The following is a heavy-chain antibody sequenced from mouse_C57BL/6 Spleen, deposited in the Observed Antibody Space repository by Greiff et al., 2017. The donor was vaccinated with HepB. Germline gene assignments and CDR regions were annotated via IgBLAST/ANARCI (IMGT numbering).Heavy chain of an antibody. CDR3: ARGDFPDV. V-gene: IGHV5-4*03. Sequence: DVKLVESGGGLVKPGGSLKLSCAASGFTFSSYAMSWVRQTPEKRLEWVATISDGGSYTYYPDNVKGRFTISRDNAKNNLYLQMSHLKSEDTAMYYCARGDFPDVWGTGTTVTVSS. CDR1: GFTFSSYA. J-gene: IGHJ1*03. CDR2: ISDGGSYT.